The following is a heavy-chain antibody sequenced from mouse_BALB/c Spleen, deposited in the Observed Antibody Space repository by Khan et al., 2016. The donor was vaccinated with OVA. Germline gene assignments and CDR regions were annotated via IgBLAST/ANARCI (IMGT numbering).Heavy chain of an antibody. CDR1: GYTFTSYY. J-gene: IGHJ3*01. CDR2: INPNNGGS. D-gene: IGHD2-2*01. Sequence: QLQQSGAELVKPGASVKLSCKASGYTFTSYYMYWVKQRPGQGLEWIGEINPNNGGSNCNEKFKSKATLTVDKSSSTAYMQLSSLTSEDSAVYYCTRSGYGSFAYWGQGTLVTVSA. CDR3: TRSGYGSFAY. V-gene: IGHV1S81*02.